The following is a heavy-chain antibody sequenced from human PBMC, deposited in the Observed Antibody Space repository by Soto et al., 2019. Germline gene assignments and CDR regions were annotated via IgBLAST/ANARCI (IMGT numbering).Heavy chain of an antibody. CDR1: GFTFSSYG. Sequence: QVQLVESGGGVVQPGRSLRLSCAASGFTFSSYGMHWVRQAPGKGLEWVAVISYDGSNKYYADSVKGRFTISRDNSKNTLYLQMNSLRAEDTAVYYCAKEGEDMVRGVMVYGMDVWGQGTTVTVSS. J-gene: IGHJ6*02. D-gene: IGHD3-10*01. CDR3: AKEGEDMVRGVMVYGMDV. CDR2: ISYDGSNK. V-gene: IGHV3-30*18.